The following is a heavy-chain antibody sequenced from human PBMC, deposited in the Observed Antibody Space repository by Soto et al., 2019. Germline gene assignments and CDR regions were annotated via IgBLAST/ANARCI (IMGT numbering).Heavy chain of an antibody. D-gene: IGHD2-21*01. CDR3: AALPLEMTIISYSFYGFDV. CDR1: GFILSRYL. J-gene: IGHJ6*02. CDR2: ISHDGTTH. V-gene: IGHV3-30-3*01. Sequence: PXESLRLSFAGSGFILSRYLLHGVRQAPGKGLERVALISHDGTTHYFGDSVKGRFTISRDNSKNSVFLQMAGLRPEDTAVYYCAALPLEMTIISYSFYGFDVWGQGTKVTVSS.